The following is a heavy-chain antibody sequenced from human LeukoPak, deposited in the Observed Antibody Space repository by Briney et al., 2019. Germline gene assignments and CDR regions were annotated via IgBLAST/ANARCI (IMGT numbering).Heavy chain of an antibody. J-gene: IGHJ4*02. D-gene: IGHD3-3*01. CDR1: GGSISSYY. V-gene: IGHV4-59*01. CDR3: ARSITIFGVVNPRPYYFDY. CDR2: IYYSGST. Sequence: SETLSLTCTVSGGSISSYYWSWIRQPPGKGLEWIGYIYYSGSTNYNPSLKSRVTISVDTSKNQFSLKLSSVTAADTAVYYCARSITIFGVVNPRPYYFDYWGQGTLVTVSS.